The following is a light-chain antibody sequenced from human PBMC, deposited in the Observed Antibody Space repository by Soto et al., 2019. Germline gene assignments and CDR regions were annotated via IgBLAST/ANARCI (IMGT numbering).Light chain of an antibody. CDR2: DAS. CDR3: QQYKSYPFT. CDR1: QSISSW. V-gene: IGKV1-5*01. Sequence: DIQMTQSPSTLSASVGDRVTITCRASQSISSWLAWYQQKPGKAPKLLIYDASSLESGVPSRFSGSGSGTEFTLTIISLQPDDFATYYCQQYKSYPFTFGPGTKVDIK. J-gene: IGKJ3*01.